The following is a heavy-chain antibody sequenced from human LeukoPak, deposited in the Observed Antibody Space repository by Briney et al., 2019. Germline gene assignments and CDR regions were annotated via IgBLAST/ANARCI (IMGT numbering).Heavy chain of an antibody. V-gene: IGHV4-34*01. D-gene: IGHD2-15*01. Sequence: SETLSLTCAVYGGSFSGYYWSWIRQPPGKGLEWIGEINHSGSTNYNPSLKSRVTISVDTSKNQFSLKLSSVTAADTAVYYCARGGRYCSGGSCRNWFDPRGQGTLVTVSS. J-gene: IGHJ5*02. CDR1: GGSFSGYY. CDR3: ARGGRYCSGGSCRNWFDP. CDR2: INHSGST.